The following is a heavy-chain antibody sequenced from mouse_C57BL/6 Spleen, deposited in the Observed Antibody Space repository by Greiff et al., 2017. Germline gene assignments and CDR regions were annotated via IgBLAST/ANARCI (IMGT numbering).Heavy chain of an antibody. D-gene: IGHD1-1*01. CDR3: ARPYYYGSSYGYWYFDV. J-gene: IGHJ1*03. CDR1: GYTFTSYW. V-gene: IGHV1-64*01. Sequence: VQLQQPGAELVKPGASVKLSCKASGYTFTSYWMHWVKQRPGQGLEWIGMIHPNSGSTNYNEKFKSKATLTVDKSSSTAYMQLSSLTSEDSAVYYCARPYYYGSSYGYWYFDVWGTGTTVTVSS. CDR2: IHPNSGST.